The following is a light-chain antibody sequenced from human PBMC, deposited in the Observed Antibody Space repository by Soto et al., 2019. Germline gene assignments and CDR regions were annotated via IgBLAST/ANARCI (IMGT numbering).Light chain of an antibody. CDR3: QQYETLPT. CDR1: QNINNY. J-gene: IGKJ5*01. CDR2: DAS. V-gene: IGKV1-33*01. Sequence: DIQMTQSPSSLSATVVDRVTITSQASQNINNYLNWYQPKPGRAPKLLIYDASNLEAGVPSRLRGSGSGTDFTFSIRRLQPEDVATYYCQQYETLPTFGQGTRLEIK.